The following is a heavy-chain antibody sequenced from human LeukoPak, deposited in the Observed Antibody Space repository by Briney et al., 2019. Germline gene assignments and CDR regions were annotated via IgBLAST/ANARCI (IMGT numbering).Heavy chain of an antibody. Sequence: PGKSLRLSCAASGFTFSSYSMNWVRQAPGKGLEWVSSISSSSSYIYYADSVKGRFTISRDNAKNSLYLQMNSLRAEDTAVYYCARDIVVVVVAGSYYYYGMDVWGQGTTVTVSS. V-gene: IGHV3-21*01. CDR3: ARDIVVVVVAGSYYYYGMDV. CDR1: GFTFSSYS. CDR2: ISSSSSYI. D-gene: IGHD2-15*01. J-gene: IGHJ6*02.